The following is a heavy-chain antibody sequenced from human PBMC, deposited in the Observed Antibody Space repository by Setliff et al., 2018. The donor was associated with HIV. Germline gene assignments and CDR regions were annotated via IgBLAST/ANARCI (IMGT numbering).Heavy chain of an antibody. J-gene: IGHJ4*02. CDR1: GFTFSSFG. CDR2: IWYDGINK. D-gene: IGHD3-22*01. Sequence: GGSLRLSCAASGFTFSSFGMHWVRQAPGKGLEWVAVIWYDGINKNYGDSVKGRFTVSRDNSKNTVYLQMNSLRLEDTALYYCARDASPDYDSGGYSAGGHWGRGTLVTVSS. CDR3: ARDASPDYDSGGYSAGGH. V-gene: IGHV3-33*01.